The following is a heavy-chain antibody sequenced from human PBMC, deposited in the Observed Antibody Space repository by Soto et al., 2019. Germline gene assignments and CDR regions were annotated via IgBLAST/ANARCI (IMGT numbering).Heavy chain of an antibody. J-gene: IGHJ4*02. Sequence: EVQLVESGGGLVQPGESLKLSCAASGFTLSGSAVHWVRQDSGKGLEWVGLIRSKAHSYATEYMASVKVSFTMSRDDSINTAYLQITGLKADDTAVYYCTRSGGIYSFGYWGQGTLDTISS. D-gene: IGHD1-26*01. V-gene: IGHV3-73*02. CDR3: TRSGGIYSFGY. CDR1: GFTLSGSA. CDR2: IRSKAHSYAT.